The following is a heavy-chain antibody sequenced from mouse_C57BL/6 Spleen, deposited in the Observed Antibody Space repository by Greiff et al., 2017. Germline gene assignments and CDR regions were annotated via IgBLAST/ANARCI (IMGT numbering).Heavy chain of an antibody. CDR3: TSLGTTVVATVDD. V-gene: IGHV14-4*01. D-gene: IGHD1-1*01. CDR2: IDPENGDT. J-gene: IGHJ2*01. CDR1: GFNIKDDY. Sequence: EVQLQQSGAELVRPGASVKLSCTASGFNIKDDYMSWVKQRPEQGLEWIVWIDPENGDTEYAPKFQGQVTITADTSTNTAYLQRSSLTSEDTAVYYCTSLGTTVVATVDDWGQGTTLTVSS.